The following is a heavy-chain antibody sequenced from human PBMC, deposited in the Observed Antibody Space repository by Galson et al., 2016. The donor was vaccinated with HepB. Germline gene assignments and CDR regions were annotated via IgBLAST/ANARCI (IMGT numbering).Heavy chain of an antibody. V-gene: IGHV4-31*03. Sequence: TLSLTCTVSGGSISTGGYYWSWIRQHPGKGLEWIGYIYYSGNTHYNPSLKSRVTMSVDASKNQFSLNLSSVTAADAAVYYCAKYYYFGSGTIMAYGLDVWGQGTTVTVSS. CDR3: AKYYYFGSGTIMAYGLDV. J-gene: IGHJ6*02. D-gene: IGHD3-10*01. CDR1: GGSISTGGYY. CDR2: IYYSGNT.